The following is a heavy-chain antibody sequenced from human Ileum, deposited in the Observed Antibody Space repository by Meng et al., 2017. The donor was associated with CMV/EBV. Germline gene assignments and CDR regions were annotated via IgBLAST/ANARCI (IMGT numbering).Heavy chain of an antibody. V-gene: IGHV3-7*01. J-gene: IGHJ1*01. Sequence: GESLKISCAASGFTFSSYWMSWVRQAPGKGLEWVANIKQDGSEKCYVDSVKGRFTISRDNARNSLYLQMNSLRAEDTAVYFCARDQNYYDSTGEGYFQRWGQGTLVTSPQ. CDR2: IKQDGSEK. CDR3: ARDQNYYDSTGEGYFQR. D-gene: IGHD3-22*01. CDR1: GFTFSSYW.